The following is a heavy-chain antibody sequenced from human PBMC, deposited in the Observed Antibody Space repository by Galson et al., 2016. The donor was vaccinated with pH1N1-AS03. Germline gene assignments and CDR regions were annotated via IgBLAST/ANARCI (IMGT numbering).Heavy chain of an antibody. CDR1: GYTFSNYG. V-gene: IGHV1-18*01. Sequence: SVKVSCKASGYTFSNYGITWVRQAPGQGLQWMGWIKNNNDNTIYGQNIQGRVTLTTDPSTNTAYMELKNLRSDDTGVYYCARAFEEYLLRDYSSVFDSWGQGTLVTVSS. CDR2: IKNNNDNT. CDR3: ARAFEEYLLRDYSSVFDS. J-gene: IGHJ4*02. D-gene: IGHD2/OR15-2a*01.